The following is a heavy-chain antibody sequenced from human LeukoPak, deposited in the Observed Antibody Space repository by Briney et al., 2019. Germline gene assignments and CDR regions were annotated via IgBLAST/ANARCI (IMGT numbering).Heavy chain of an antibody. Sequence: ASVKVSCKASGYTFTSYGISWVRQAPGQGLEWMGWNSAYNGNTNYAQKFQGRVTMTTDTSTGTAYMELRSLRSDDTAVYYCARDLTAVAGNWYFDLWGRGTLVTVSS. CDR3: ARDLTAVAGNWYFDL. CDR2: NSAYNGNT. D-gene: IGHD6-19*01. V-gene: IGHV1-18*04. J-gene: IGHJ2*01. CDR1: GYTFTSYG.